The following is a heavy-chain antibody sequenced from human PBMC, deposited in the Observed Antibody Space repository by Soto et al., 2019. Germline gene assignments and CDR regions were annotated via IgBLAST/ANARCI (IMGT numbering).Heavy chain of an antibody. CDR3: ARSRHGAFDL. D-gene: IGHD4-17*01. V-gene: IGHV3-30-3*01. J-gene: IGHJ2*01. CDR1: GFTFSSYA. Sequence: QVQLVESGGGVVQPGRSLRLSCAASGFTFSSYAMHWVRQAPGKGLEWVAVISYDGSNKYYADSEKGRFTISRDNSKNTLYLQMNSLRAEDTAVYYCARSRHGAFDLWGRGTLVTVSS. CDR2: ISYDGSNK.